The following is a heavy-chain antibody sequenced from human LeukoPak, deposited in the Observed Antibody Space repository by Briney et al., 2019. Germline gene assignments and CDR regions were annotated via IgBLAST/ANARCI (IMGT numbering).Heavy chain of an antibody. Sequence: SETLSLTCTVSGGSISSGGYYWSWIRQHPGKGLEWIGYIYYSGSTYYNPSLKSRVTISVDMSKNQFSLKLSSVTAADTAVYYCARARPPGAPYYFDYWGQGTLVTVSS. CDR3: ARARPPGAPYYFDY. D-gene: IGHD1-14*01. CDR2: IYYSGST. CDR1: GGSISSGGYY. J-gene: IGHJ4*02. V-gene: IGHV4-31*03.